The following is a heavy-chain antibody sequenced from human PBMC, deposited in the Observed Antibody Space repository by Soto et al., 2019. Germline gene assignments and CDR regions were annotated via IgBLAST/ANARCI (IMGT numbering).Heavy chain of an antibody. CDR2: ISYDGSNK. CDR3: AKGDIRFLEWLYYYYYYGMDV. CDR1: GFTFSSYG. J-gene: IGHJ6*02. D-gene: IGHD3-3*01. Sequence: GGSLRLSCAASGFTFSSYGMHWVRQAPGKGLEWVAVISYDGSNKYYADSVKGRFTISRDNSKNTLYLQMNSLRAEDTAVYYCAKGDIRFLEWLYYYYYYGMDVWGQGTTVTVSS. V-gene: IGHV3-30*18.